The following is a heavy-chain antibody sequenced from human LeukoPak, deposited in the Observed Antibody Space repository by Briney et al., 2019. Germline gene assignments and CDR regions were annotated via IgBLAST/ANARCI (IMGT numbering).Heavy chain of an antibody. V-gene: IGHV3-11*05. D-gene: IGHD2-15*01. CDR3: ARGRWERYCSGGSCYSDNHFDY. CDR1: GFTFSDYY. Sequence: PGGSLRLSCAASGFTFSDYYMSWIRQAPGKGLEWVSYIISSSSYTNYADSVKGRFTISRDNAKNSLYLQMNSLRAEDTAVYYCARGRWERYCSGGSCYSDNHFDYWGQGTLVTVSS. CDR2: IISSSSYT. J-gene: IGHJ4*02.